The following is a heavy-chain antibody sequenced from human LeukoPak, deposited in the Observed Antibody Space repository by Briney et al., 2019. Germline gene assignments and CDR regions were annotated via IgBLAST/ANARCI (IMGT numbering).Heavy chain of an antibody. D-gene: IGHD3-10*01. Sequence: KPSETLSLTCAVSGYSISSGYYWGWIRQPPGKGLEWIGSIYHSGNTYYNPSLKSRVTISVDTSKNQFSLKLNSVTAADTAVYYCARVLYYGSGSGTFDVWGQGTMVTVSS. J-gene: IGHJ3*01. CDR1: GYSISSGYY. CDR2: IYHSGNT. V-gene: IGHV4-38-2*01. CDR3: ARVLYYGSGSGTFDV.